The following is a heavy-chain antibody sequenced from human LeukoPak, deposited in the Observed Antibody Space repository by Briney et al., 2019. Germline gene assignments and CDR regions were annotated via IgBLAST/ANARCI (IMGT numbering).Heavy chain of an antibody. CDR1: GGTFRSYA. V-gene: IGHV1-69*05. Sequence: SVKVSCKASGGTFRSYAISWVRQAPGQGLEWMGRIIPIFGTTSYAQKFQGRVTITTDECTSTAYMELSSLRSEDTAVYYCARAHLAVAGTGWFDPWGQGTLVTVPS. CDR3: ARAHLAVAGTGWFDP. J-gene: IGHJ5*02. D-gene: IGHD6-19*01. CDR2: IIPIFGTT.